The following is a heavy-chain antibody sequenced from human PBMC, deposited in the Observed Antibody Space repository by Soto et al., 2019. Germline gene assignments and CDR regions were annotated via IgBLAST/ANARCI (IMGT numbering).Heavy chain of an antibody. V-gene: IGHV3-30*18. CDR2: ISYDGSNK. J-gene: IGHJ4*02. CDR1: GFTFSSYG. CDR3: AKDPALYSGSYEYYFDY. Sequence: QVQLVESGGGVVQPGRSLRLSCAASGFTFSSYGMHWVRQAPGKGLEWVAVISYDGSNKYYADSVKGRFTISRDNSKNTLYLQMNSLRAEDTAVYYCAKDPALYSGSYEYYFDYWGQGTLVTVSS. D-gene: IGHD1-26*01.